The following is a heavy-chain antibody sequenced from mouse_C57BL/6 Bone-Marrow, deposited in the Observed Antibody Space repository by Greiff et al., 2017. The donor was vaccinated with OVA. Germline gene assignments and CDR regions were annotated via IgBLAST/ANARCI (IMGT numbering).Heavy chain of an antibody. D-gene: IGHD1-1*01. Sequence: EVKVEESGGGLVKPGGSLKLSCAASGFTFSSYAMSWVRQTPEKRLEWVATISDGGSYTYYPDNVKGRFTISRDNAKNNLYLQMSHLKSEDTAMYYCARGITTVVDWYFDVWGTGTTVTVSS. CDR1: GFTFSSYA. V-gene: IGHV5-4*03. CDR2: ISDGGSYT. J-gene: IGHJ1*03. CDR3: ARGITTVVDWYFDV.